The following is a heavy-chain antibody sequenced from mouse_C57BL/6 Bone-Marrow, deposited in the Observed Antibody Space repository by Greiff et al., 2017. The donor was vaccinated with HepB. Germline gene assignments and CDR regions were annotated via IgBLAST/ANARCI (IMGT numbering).Heavy chain of an antibody. D-gene: IGHD1-1*01. CDR2: IHPNSGST. J-gene: IGHJ4*01. CDR1: GYTFTSYW. V-gene: IGHV1-64*01. Sequence: VQLQQPGAELVKPGASVKLSCKASGYTFTSYWMHWVKQRPGQGLEWIGMIHPNSGSTNYNEKFKSKATMTVDKSSSTAYMQLSSLTSEDSAVYYYAPFTKVVATRLDYWGQGTTVTVSS. CDR3: APFTKVVATRLDY.